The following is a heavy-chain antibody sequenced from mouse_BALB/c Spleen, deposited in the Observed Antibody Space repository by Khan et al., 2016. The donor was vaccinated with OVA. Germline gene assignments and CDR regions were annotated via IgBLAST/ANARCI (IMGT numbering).Heavy chain of an antibody. D-gene: IGHD4-1*01. CDR3: AIELGRHYAVAY. J-gene: IGHJ4*01. Sequence: EVQLQESGPGLVKPSQSLSLPRTVTGYSITRDYAWNWICQFPGHKLERMGYITNSGRTHYTPSLKSRISITRDTSKNQFFLQLYSVTTEDTATYYCAIELGRHYAVAYRRQGTSVTVSS. CDR1: GYSITRDYA. V-gene: IGHV3-2*02. CDR2: ITNSGRT.